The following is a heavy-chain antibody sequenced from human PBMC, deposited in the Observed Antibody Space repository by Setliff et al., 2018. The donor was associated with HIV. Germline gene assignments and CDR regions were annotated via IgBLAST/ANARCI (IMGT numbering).Heavy chain of an antibody. CDR2: IFHSGST. Sequence: SETLSLTCAVYGASFSDYYWSWIRQPPGKGLEWIGEIFHSGSTTYNPSLKSRVTISVDMSKNQFSLNLSSVTAADTAVYYCARQGAVTGHSFDFWGQGALVTVSS. J-gene: IGHJ4*02. CDR1: GASFSDYY. V-gene: IGHV4-34*12. D-gene: IGHD6-19*01. CDR3: ARQGAVTGHSFDF.